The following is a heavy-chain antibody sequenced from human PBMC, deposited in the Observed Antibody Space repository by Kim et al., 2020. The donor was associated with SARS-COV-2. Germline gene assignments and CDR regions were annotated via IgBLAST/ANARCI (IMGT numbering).Heavy chain of an antibody. J-gene: IGHJ6*02. V-gene: IGHV2-70*01. CDR2: IDWDDDK. CDR1: GFSLSTSGMC. Sequence: SGPTLVNPTQTLTLTCTFSGFSLSTSGMCVSWIRQPPGKALEWLALIDWDDDKYYSTSLKTRLTISKDTSKNQVVLTMTNMDPVDTATYYCARSLWFGESYYYGMDVWGQGTTVTVSS. D-gene: IGHD3-10*01. CDR3: ARSLWFGESYYYGMDV.